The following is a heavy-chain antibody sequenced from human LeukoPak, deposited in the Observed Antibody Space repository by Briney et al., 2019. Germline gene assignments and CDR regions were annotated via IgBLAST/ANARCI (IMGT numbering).Heavy chain of an antibody. CDR2: IYYSGST. CDR3: ARSGSYSGPYVY. Sequence: PSETLSLTCTVSGASISGSSHYFWGWIRQPPGKGLEWIGSIYYSGSTYYNPSLKSRVTISVDTSKNQFSLKLSSVTAADTAVYYCARSGSYSGPYVYWGQGTVVTVSS. D-gene: IGHD1-26*01. V-gene: IGHV4-39*07. CDR1: GASISGSSHYF. J-gene: IGHJ4*02.